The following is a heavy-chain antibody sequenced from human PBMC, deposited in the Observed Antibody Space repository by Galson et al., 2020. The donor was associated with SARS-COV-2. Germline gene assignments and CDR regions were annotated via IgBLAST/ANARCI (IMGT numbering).Heavy chain of an antibody. CDR2: SSKSGADS. CDR1: GFTTSTYA. J-gene: IGHJ3*02. D-gene: IGHD4-17*01. Sequence: GESLKISCAASGFTTSTYAMSWVRQPPGKGLEWVAASSKSGADSYYADSVRGRFTISRDNSKNTLYLQMSRLGAEDTAVYYCAKVLLVTTLCCGAFYIWGQGTMVTVSS. V-gene: IGHV3-23*01. CDR3: AKVLLVTTLCCGAFYI.